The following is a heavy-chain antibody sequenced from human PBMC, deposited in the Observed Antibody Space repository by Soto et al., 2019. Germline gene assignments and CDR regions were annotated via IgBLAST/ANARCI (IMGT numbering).Heavy chain of an antibody. J-gene: IGHJ4*02. CDR1: GFTVSSNY. Sequence: GGSLRLSCAASGFTVSSNYMSWVRRAPGKGLEWVSVIYSGGSTYYADSVKGRFTISRDNAKNTLYLQMNSLRAEDTAVYYCARGGTFSSSWYYWGQGTLVTVSS. CDR2: IYSGGST. CDR3: ARGGTFSSSWYY. D-gene: IGHD6-13*01. V-gene: IGHV3-66*01.